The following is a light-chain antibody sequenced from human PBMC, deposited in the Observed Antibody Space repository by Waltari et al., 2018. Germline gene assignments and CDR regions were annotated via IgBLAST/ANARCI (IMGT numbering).Light chain of an antibody. Sequence: QSALTQPASVSGSPGQSITISCTGTNSDVGGFNYVSWYHKQPGKAPKLVIYEVTHRPPGASLRFSGSKSGNTASLTISGLQAEDEADYYCCSYANSRTVIFGGGTKLTVL. J-gene: IGLJ2*01. CDR1: NSDVGGFNY. CDR2: EVT. V-gene: IGLV2-14*01. CDR3: CSYANSRTVI.